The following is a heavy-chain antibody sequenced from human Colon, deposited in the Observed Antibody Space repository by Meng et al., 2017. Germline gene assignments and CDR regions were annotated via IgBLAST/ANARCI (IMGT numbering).Heavy chain of an antibody. Sequence: EVQLEVAGGGLGKPGGALRLSCAASGFTFTTAWMTWVRRTPGRGLEWVGRIKSNNDGGTTDYAAPVKGRFTISRDDSKSTLYLQMNSLKIEDTAMYYCGTDIYDWGQGTLVTVSS. V-gene: IGHV3-15*01. CDR1: GFTFTTAW. D-gene: IGHD2/OR15-2a*01. CDR2: IKSNNDGGTT. CDR3: GTDIYD. J-gene: IGHJ4*02.